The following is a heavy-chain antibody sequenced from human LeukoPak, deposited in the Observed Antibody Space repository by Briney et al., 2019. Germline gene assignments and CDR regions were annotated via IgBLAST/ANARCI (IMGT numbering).Heavy chain of an antibody. J-gene: IGHJ5*02. D-gene: IGHD3-3*01. CDR1: GGSISSSSYY. Sequence: KPSETLSLTCTVSGGSISSSSYYWGWIRQPPGKGLEWIGSIYYSGSTYYNPSLKSRVTISVDTSKNQFSLKLSSVTAADTAVYYCARAASFYDFPGPDWFDPWGQGTLVTVSS. CDR3: ARAASFYDFPGPDWFDP. V-gene: IGHV4-39*01. CDR2: IYYSGST.